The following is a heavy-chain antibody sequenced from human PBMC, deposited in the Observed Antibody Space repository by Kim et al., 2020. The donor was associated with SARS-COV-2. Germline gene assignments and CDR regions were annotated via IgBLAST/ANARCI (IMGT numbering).Heavy chain of an antibody. CDR2: VYNSGTT. D-gene: IGHD6-25*01. CDR3: ARALGVVADF. Sequence: SETLSLTCTVSGGSISNSYWTWIRQPPGKGLEWIGYVYNSGTTNYNPSFKSRVTLSVDTSKNQFSLKLTSVTAADTAVYYCARALGVVADFWGQGTLVTVSS. V-gene: IGHV4-59*13. CDR1: GGSISNSY. J-gene: IGHJ4*02.